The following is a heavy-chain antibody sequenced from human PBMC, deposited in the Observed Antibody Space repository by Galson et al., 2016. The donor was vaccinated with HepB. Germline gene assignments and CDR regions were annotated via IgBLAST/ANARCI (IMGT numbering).Heavy chain of an antibody. Sequence: SLRLSCAVSGCILSSYSMNWVRQAPGKGLEWISYISSSSSTIYYADSVKGRFTISRDNAKNSLYLQINSLREEDTAFYYCVRGAQTRGDYWGQGTLVTVSS. J-gene: IGHJ4*02. V-gene: IGHV3-48*02. CDR3: VRGAQTRGDY. CDR1: GCILSSYS. CDR2: ISSSSSTI.